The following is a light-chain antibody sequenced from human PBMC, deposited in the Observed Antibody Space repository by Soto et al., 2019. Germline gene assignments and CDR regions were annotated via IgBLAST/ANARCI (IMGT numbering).Light chain of an antibody. CDR3: QQYGSAPQT. J-gene: IGKJ4*02. CDR1: QSVSNSQ. V-gene: IGKV3-20*01. Sequence: EIVLTQSPGTLSLSPGERATLSCRASQSVSNSQLAWYQQKPGQAPRLLMFGASSRATGVPDRFSGSGAGTDFTLTISRLEAEDSAVYYCQQYGSAPQTFGEGTKVEIK. CDR2: GAS.